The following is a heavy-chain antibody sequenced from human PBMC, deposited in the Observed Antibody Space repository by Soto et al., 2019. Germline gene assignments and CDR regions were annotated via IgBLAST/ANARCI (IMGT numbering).Heavy chain of an antibody. D-gene: IGHD6-6*01. J-gene: IGHJ6*02. V-gene: IGHV4-39*02. CDR2: IYYSGST. CDR1: GGSIISSSYY. Sequence: PSETLSLPCSVSGGSIISSSYYWVWIRQPPGTGLEWIGSIYYSGSTYYNPSLKSRVTISVDTSKNQFSLKLSSVTAADTAVYYGAREVSSSSEGYYYYYYGMDVWGQGTTVTVSS. CDR3: AREVSSSSEGYYYYYYGMDV.